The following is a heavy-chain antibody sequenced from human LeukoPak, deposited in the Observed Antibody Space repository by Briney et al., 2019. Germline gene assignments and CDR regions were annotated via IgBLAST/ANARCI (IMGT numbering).Heavy chain of an antibody. J-gene: IGHJ4*02. CDR2: INHSGST. Sequence: SETLSLTCAVHGGSFSGYYWSWIRQPPGKGLEWIGEINHSGSTNYNPSLQSQVTKSVDTSNNQFSIKLSSVAAADTAVYYCARGSELGILKWGQGTVVTVSS. D-gene: IGHD3-9*01. V-gene: IGHV4-34*01. CDR3: ARGSELGILK. CDR1: GGSFSGYY.